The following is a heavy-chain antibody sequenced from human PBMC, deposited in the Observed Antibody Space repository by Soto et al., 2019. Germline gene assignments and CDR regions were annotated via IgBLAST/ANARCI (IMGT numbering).Heavy chain of an antibody. CDR3: SRDVDFGEEDV. CDR2: IYYTGTT. Sequence: PSETLSLTCTVSGSPISSYYWGWFRQSPGQGLEWVGYIYYTGTTTYSPSLKSRVTISIDTSKNQFSLKLTSATAADTAVYYCSRDVDFGEEDVWGQGTTVTVSS. D-gene: IGHD4-17*01. J-gene: IGHJ6*02. CDR1: GSPISSYY. V-gene: IGHV4-59*01.